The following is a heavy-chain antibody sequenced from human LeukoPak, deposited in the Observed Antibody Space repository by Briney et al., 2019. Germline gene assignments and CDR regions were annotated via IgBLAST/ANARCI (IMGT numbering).Heavy chain of an antibody. CDR3: ARDNDGGPSGTWFDP. Sequence: PSETLSLTCTLSGDSISSYYWSWIRQPPGKGLEWIGYIYYSGSTNYNPSLKSRVTISVDTSKNQFSLKLSSVTAADTAVYYCARDNDGGPSGTWFDPWGQGTLVTVSS. J-gene: IGHJ5*02. CDR2: IYYSGST. CDR1: GDSISSYY. V-gene: IGHV4-59*01. D-gene: IGHD1-1*01.